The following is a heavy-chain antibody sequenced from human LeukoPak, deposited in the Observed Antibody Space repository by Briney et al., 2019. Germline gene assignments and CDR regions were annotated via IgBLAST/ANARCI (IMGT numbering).Heavy chain of an antibody. CDR2: IYYSATT. CDR3: AREGLGYTVFDY. J-gene: IGHJ4*02. V-gene: IGHV4-39*02. CDR1: GGSISSSTYY. D-gene: IGHD6-13*01. Sequence: SETLSLTCTVSGGSISSSTYYWGWIRQPPGKGLEWIGSIYYSATTYYNPSLKSRVSISVDTSKNQFSLKLSSVSAADTAVYYCAREGLGYTVFDYWGQGTLVTVSS.